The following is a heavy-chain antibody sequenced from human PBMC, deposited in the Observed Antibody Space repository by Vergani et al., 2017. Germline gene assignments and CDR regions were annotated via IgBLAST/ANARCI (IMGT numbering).Heavy chain of an antibody. Sequence: QVQLVQSGAEVKKPGASVKVSCKASGYTFTGYYMHWVRQAPGQGLEWMGWINPNSGGTNYAQKFQGRVTMTRDTSISTAYMELSSLRSEDTAVYYCARLSPPLYSSSWYQRGYWGQGTLVTVSS. D-gene: IGHD6-13*01. J-gene: IGHJ4*02. CDR1: GYTFTGYY. CDR3: ARLSPPLYSSSWYQRGY. CDR2: INPNSGGT. V-gene: IGHV1-2*02.